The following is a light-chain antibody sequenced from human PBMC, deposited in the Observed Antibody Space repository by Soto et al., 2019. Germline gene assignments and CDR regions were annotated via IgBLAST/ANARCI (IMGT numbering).Light chain of an antibody. Sequence: DIQMTQSPSTLSASVGDRVTITCRTSQSISSWLAWYQQKPGKAPKLLIYDASILESGVPSRFSGSGSGTEFALTISSLQPEDVETYYCQQYDDLPSTFGAGTKVDIX. CDR3: QQYDDLPST. CDR2: DAS. J-gene: IGKJ4*01. V-gene: IGKV1-5*01. CDR1: QSISSW.